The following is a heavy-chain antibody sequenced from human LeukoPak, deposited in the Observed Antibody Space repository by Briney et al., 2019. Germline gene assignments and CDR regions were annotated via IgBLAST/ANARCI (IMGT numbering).Heavy chain of an antibody. CDR3: ARALRGHSYVLDY. D-gene: IGHD5-18*01. Sequence: PGGSLRLSCAASAFTVSSNYMSWVRQAPGKGLEWVSVIYSGGSTYYADSVKGRFTISRDNSKNTLYLQMNNLRAEDTAVYYCARALRGHSYVLDYWGQGTLVTVSS. CDR1: AFTVSSNY. CDR2: IYSGGST. J-gene: IGHJ4*02. V-gene: IGHV3-53*01.